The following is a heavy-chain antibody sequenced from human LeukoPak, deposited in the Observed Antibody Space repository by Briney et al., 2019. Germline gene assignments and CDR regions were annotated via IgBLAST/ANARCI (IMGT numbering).Heavy chain of an antibody. Sequence: ASVKVSCKVSGYTLTELSMHWVRQAPGKGLEWMGGFDPEDGETIYAQKFQGRVTMTEDTSTDTAYMELSSLRSEDTAVYYCATPGRYYGPFDYWGQGTLVTVSS. CDR3: ATPGRYYGPFDY. CDR2: FDPEDGET. V-gene: IGHV1-24*01. CDR1: GYTLTELS. J-gene: IGHJ4*02. D-gene: IGHD1-26*01.